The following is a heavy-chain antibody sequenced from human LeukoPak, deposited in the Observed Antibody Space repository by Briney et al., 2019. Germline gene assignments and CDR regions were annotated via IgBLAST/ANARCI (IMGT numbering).Heavy chain of an antibody. CDR3: AKDHYWSIDY. J-gene: IGHJ4*02. V-gene: IGHV3-74*01. Sequence: GGSLRLSCAASGFDFSSNWMHWVRHAPGQGLVWVSRIKGDGISTNYADSVKGRFTISRDIAKNTLYLQMSSLRAEDTGVYYCAKDHYWSIDYWGRGTLVTVSS. CDR1: GFDFSSNW. D-gene: IGHD3-3*01. CDR2: IKGDGIST.